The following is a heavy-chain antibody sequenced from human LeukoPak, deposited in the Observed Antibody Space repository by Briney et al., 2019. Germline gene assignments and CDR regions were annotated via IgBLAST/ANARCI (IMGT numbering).Heavy chain of an antibody. CDR3: ARDRDPYNWNRDAFDI. CDR2: INPSSGGT. J-gene: IGHJ3*02. Sequence: ASVKVSCKASGYTFTGYYMHWVRQAPGQGLEWMGWINPSSGGTNYAQKVQGRVTMTTDTSTSTAYMELRSLRSDDTAVYYCARDRDPYNWNRDAFDIWGQGTMVTVSS. CDR1: GYTFTGYY. V-gene: IGHV1-2*02. D-gene: IGHD1-1*01.